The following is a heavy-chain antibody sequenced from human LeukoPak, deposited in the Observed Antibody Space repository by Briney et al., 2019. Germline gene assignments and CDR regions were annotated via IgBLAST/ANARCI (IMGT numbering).Heavy chain of an antibody. CDR1: GSSFTSYW. CDR2: IYPGDSDT. CDR3: ARRKYYYDSSGYYPGLAYFDY. V-gene: IGHV5-51*01. J-gene: IGHJ4*02. Sequence: GAPLKISCKGSGSSFTSYWIGWVRQMPGKGLEWMGIIYPGDSDTRYSPSFQGQVTISADKAISTAYLQWSSLKASDTAMYYCARRKYYYDSSGYYPGLAYFDYWGQGTLVTVSS. D-gene: IGHD3-22*01.